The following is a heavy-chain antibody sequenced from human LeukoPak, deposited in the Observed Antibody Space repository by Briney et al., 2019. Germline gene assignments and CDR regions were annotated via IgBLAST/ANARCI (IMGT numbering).Heavy chain of an antibody. J-gene: IGHJ6*03. D-gene: IGHD2-21*01. CDR1: GGSISSYY. Sequence: PSETLSLTCTVSGGSISSYYWSWIRQPPGKGLEWVGYIYYSGSTNYNPSLMSRVTISADTSKKQFSLKLSSMTAADKAVYYCGSSVYRGGDCKVVRYYYYMDVWGKGTTVTVPS. V-gene: IGHV4-59*01. CDR3: GSSVYRGGDCKVVRYYYYMDV. CDR2: IYYSGST.